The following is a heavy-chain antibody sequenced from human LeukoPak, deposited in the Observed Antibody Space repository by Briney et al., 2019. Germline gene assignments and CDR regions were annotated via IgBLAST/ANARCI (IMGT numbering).Heavy chain of an antibody. V-gene: IGHV3-30*02. CDR3: AKDYNFGGYEAQYYYYYMDV. CDR1: GFTFSSYG. Sequence: PGGSLRLSCAASGFTFSSYGMHWVRQAPGKGLEWVAFIRYDGSNKYYADSVKGRFTISRDNSKNTLYLQMNSLRAEDTAVYYCAKDYNFGGYEAQYYYYYMDVWGKGTTVTISS. D-gene: IGHD5-12*01. J-gene: IGHJ6*03. CDR2: IRYDGSNK.